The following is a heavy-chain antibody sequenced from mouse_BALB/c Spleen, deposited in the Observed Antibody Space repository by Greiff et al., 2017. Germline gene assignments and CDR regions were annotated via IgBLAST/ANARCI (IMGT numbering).Heavy chain of an antibody. Sequence: VQLQQSGTVLARPGASVKMSCKASGYTFTSYWMHWVKQRPGQGLEWIGAIYPGNSDTSYNQKFKGKAKLTAVTSTSTAYMELSSLTNEDSAVYYCTGGGDYDDNYYAMDYWGQGTSVTVSS. D-gene: IGHD2-4*01. CDR1: GYTFTSYW. V-gene: IGHV1-5*01. CDR2: IYPGNSDT. J-gene: IGHJ4*01. CDR3: TGGGDYDDNYYAMDY.